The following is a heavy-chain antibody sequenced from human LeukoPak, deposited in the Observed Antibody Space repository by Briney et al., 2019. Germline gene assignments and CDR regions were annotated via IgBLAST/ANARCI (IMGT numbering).Heavy chain of an antibody. CDR3: ARESSWSFDY. Sequence: GGSLRLSCAASGFTFSSYAMGWVRQAPGKGLEWVSVIYSDGGTYYADSVKDRFTISRDNSKNTLYLQMNSLRAEDTALYYCARESSWSFDYWGQGTLVTVSS. V-gene: IGHV3-66*01. J-gene: IGHJ4*02. CDR2: IYSDGGT. CDR1: GFTFSSYA. D-gene: IGHD6-13*01.